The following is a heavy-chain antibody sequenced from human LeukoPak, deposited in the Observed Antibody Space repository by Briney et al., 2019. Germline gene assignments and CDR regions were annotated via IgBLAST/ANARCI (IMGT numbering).Heavy chain of an antibody. CDR3: ARSPDIVVVPAAFDY. Sequence: SVKVSCKASGGTFSSYAISWVRQAPGQGLEWMGGIIPIFGTANYAQKFQGRVTITTDESTSTAYMELSSLRSEDTAVCYCARSPDIVVVPAAFDYWGQGTLVTVSS. J-gene: IGHJ4*02. CDR2: IIPIFGTA. V-gene: IGHV1-69*05. D-gene: IGHD2-2*01. CDR1: GGTFSSYA.